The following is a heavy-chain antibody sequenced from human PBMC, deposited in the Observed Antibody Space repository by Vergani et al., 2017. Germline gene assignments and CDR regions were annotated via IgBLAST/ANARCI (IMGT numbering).Heavy chain of an antibody. CDR1: GGSISSSSYY. J-gene: IGHJ6*02. CDR2: IYYSGST. D-gene: IGHD6-6*01. Sequence: QLQLQESGPGLVKPSETLSLTCTVSGGSISSSSYYWGWIRQPPGKGLEWIGSIYYSGSTYYNPSLKSRVTISVDTSKNQFSLKLSSVTAADTAVYYCAGVGRPTARPPGTSWYYGMDVWGQGTTVTVSS. V-gene: IGHV4-39*07. CDR3: AGVGRPTARPPGTSWYYGMDV.